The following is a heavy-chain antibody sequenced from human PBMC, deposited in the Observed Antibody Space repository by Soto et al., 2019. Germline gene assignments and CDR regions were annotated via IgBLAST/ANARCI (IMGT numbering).Heavy chain of an antibody. Sequence: EVQLVESGGGSAQPGGSLRLSCAASGFTFSNYWIHWVRQAPGKGPMWVSRINGVGTYTNYADSVRGRFSISRDNSENTVYLQMNSLRAEDTGMYYCVRDFRSSDFWGQGTPVTVSS. CDR1: GFTFSNYW. D-gene: IGHD3-3*01. CDR2: INGVGTYT. J-gene: IGHJ4*02. V-gene: IGHV3-74*01. CDR3: VRDFRSSDF.